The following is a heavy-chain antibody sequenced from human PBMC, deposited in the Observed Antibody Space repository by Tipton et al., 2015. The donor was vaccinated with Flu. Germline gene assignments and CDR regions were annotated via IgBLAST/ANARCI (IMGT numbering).Heavy chain of an antibody. CDR2: IYYSGST. J-gene: IGHJ4*02. CDR3: ARVGERFLEWPPYDY. Sequence: LRLSCTVSGGSVSSGSYYWSWIRQPPGKGLEWIGYIYYSGSTNYNPSLKSRVTISVDTSKNQFSLKLSSVTAADTAVYYCARVGERFLEWPPYDYWGQGTLVTVSS. CDR1: GGSVSSGSYY. V-gene: IGHV4-61*01. D-gene: IGHD3-3*01.